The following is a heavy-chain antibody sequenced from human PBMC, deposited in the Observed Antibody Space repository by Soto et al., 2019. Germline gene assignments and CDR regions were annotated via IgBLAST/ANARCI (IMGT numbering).Heavy chain of an antibody. J-gene: IGHJ4*02. CDR3: ARDGYSFALNF. D-gene: IGHD5-18*01. CDR1: GFSVSSYH. V-gene: IGHV3-53*01. CDR2: IDSDAKT. Sequence: GGSPRLSCAASGFSVSSYHMSWVRQAPGKGLEWVSGIDSDAKTFYADSVNGRFIISRDNSENTLFLQLNSLRAEDTAVYFCARDGYSFALNFWGPGTLVTVSS.